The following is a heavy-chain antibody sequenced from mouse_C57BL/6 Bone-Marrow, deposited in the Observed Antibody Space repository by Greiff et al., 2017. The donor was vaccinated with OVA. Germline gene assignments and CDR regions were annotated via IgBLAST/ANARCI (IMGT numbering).Heavy chain of an antibody. CDR2: IYPGDGDT. V-gene: IGHV1-82*01. CDR3: ARDSFAD. CDR1: GYAFSSSW. J-gene: IGHJ3*01. Sequence: QVQLQQSGPELVKPGASVKISCKASGYAFSSSWMNWVKQRPGKGLEWIGRIYPGDGDTNYNEKFKGKATLTADKSSSTAYMELRSLTSEDSAVYFCARDSFADWGQGTLVTVSA.